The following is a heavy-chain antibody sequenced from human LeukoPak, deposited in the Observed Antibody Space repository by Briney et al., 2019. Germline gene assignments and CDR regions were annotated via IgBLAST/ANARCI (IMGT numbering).Heavy chain of an antibody. V-gene: IGHV3-11*01. Sequence: GGSLRLSCAASGFTFSDYYMSWIRQAPGKGLEWVSYISSSGSTIYYADSVKGRFTISRDNAKNSLYLQMNSLRAEDTAVYYCAAVASSWYPFDYWGQGTLVTVSS. D-gene: IGHD6-13*01. CDR2: ISSSGSTI. J-gene: IGHJ4*02. CDR3: AAVASSWYPFDY. CDR1: GFTFSDYY.